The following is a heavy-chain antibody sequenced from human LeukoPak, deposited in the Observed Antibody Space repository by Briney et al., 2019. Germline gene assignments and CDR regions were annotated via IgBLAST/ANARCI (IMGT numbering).Heavy chain of an antibody. Sequence: SETLSLTCAVYGDSFKNYYWTWIRQSPEKGLEWIGEINHGGLTSYNPSLESRLTLLVDTSKNQCSLNLRSVTAADTAVYFCARARAFVWGSYRYIPYYFDPWGQGTLVTVSS. CDR3: ARARAFVWGSYRYIPYYFDP. CDR2: INHGGLT. V-gene: IGHV4-34*01. D-gene: IGHD3-16*02. J-gene: IGHJ5*02. CDR1: GDSFKNYY.